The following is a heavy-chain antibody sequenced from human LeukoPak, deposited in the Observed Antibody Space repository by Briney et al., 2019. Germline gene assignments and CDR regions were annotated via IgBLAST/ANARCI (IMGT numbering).Heavy chain of an antibody. CDR3: ARMGRIAVAGLDY. V-gene: IGHV4-39*07. Sequence: NPSESRSLTCTVSGGSISINSYYWGWIRQPPGKGLEGSGHIYYSGTTYYSPSLKSQVTISVDTSKNQCSLKPNSVIAADTAVYYCARMGRIAVAGLDYWGQGTLVTVSS. CDR2: IYYSGTT. CDR1: GGSISINSYY. J-gene: IGHJ4*02. D-gene: IGHD6-19*01.